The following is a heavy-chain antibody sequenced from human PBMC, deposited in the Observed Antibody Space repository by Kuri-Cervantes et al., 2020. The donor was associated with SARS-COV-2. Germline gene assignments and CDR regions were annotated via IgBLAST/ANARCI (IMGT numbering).Heavy chain of an antibody. V-gene: IGHV3-64*01. J-gene: IGHJ4*02. Sequence: GGSLRLSCAASGFTFSSYAMHWVRQAPGKGLEYVSAISSNGGSTYYANSVKGRFTISRDNSKNTLYLQMNSLRAEDTAVYYRAKDGGIAAAKKDVLDYWGQGTLVTVSS. CDR3: AKDGGIAAAKKDVLDY. D-gene: IGHD6-13*01. CDR2: ISSNGGST. CDR1: GFTFSSYA.